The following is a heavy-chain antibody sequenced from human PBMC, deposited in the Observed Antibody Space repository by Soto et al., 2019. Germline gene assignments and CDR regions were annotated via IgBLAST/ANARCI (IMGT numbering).Heavy chain of an antibody. D-gene: IGHD2-21*02. CDR1: GGSISSSSYY. CDR3: ARLTGGNSAYYYYYGMDV. V-gene: IGHV4-39*01. CDR2: IYYSGST. J-gene: IGHJ6*02. Sequence: QLQLQESGPGLVKPSETLSLTCTVSGGSISSSSYYWGWIRQPPGKGLEWIGSIYYSGSTYYNPSHKSRVTISVDKSKIQFSLKLSSVTAADAAVYYCARLTGGNSAYYYYYGMDVWGQGTTVTVSS.